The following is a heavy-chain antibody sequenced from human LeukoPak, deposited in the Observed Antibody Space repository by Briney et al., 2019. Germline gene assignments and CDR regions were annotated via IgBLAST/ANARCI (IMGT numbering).Heavy chain of an antibody. J-gene: IGHJ4*02. CDR1: GFTFSNYW. CDR2: IYSDGTNT. CDR3: ARAMGLQRQLAFDY. V-gene: IGHV3-74*01. D-gene: IGHD6-13*01. Sequence: GGSLRLSCAASGFTFSNYWMHWVRQAPGKGLVWVSRIYSDGTNTAYADSVKGRFTISRDNAKNTLYLQMSSLRAEDTAVYYCARAMGLQRQLAFDYWGQGTQVTVSS.